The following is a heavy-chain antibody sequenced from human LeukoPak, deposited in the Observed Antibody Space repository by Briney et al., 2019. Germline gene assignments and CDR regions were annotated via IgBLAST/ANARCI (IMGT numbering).Heavy chain of an antibody. CDR1: GGSISSYY. V-gene: IGHV4-59*01. D-gene: IGHD6-25*01. Sequence: PSETLSLTCTVSGGSISSYYWSWIRQPPGKGLEWIGDIYDSGSTNYNPSLKSRVTISVDTPKNQFSLKLSSVTAADTAVYYCAREWSSGWAEFDYWGQGTLVTVSS. CDR3: AREWSSGWAEFDY. J-gene: IGHJ4*02. CDR2: IYDSGST.